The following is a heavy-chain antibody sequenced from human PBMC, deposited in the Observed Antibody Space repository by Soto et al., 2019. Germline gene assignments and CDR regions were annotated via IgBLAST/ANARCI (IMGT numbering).Heavy chain of an antibody. J-gene: IGHJ6*02. Sequence: PGGSLRLSCAASGFTFSSYAMTWVRQAPGKGLEWVSAISGSGGSTYYADSVKGRLTISRDNSKNTRYLQMNSLRAEDTAVYYCAKDGYSSGWYPTPVWGQGTTVTVSS. CDR2: ISGSGGST. D-gene: IGHD6-19*01. CDR3: AKDGYSSGWYPTPV. V-gene: IGHV3-23*01. CDR1: GFTFSSYA.